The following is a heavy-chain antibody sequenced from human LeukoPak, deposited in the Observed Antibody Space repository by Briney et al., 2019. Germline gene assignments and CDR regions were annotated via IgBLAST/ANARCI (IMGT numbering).Heavy chain of an antibody. V-gene: IGHV3-15*01. CDR3: TTYWGYY. D-gene: IGHD3-16*01. Sequence: GGSLRLSCAASGFTFSNAWMSWVRQAPGKGLEWVGRIKSKTEGGTTDYAAPVKGRFTISRDDSKNTLYLQMNSLKTEDTAVYYCTTYWGYYWGQGTLVTVSS. J-gene: IGHJ4*02. CDR2: IKSKTEGGTT. CDR1: GFTFSNAW.